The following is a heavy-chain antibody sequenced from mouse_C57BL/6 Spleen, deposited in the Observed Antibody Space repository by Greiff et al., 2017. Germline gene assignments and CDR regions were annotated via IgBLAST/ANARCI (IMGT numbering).Heavy chain of an antibody. V-gene: IGHV1-78*01. Sequence: VKLQESDAELVKPGASVKISCKVSGYTFTDHTIHWMKQRPEQGLEWIGYIYPRDGSTKYNEKFKGKATLTADKSSSTAYMQLNSLTSEDSAVYFCSREGLLRPYWYFDVWGTGTTVTVSS. CDR2: IYPRDGST. CDR1: GYTFTDHT. D-gene: IGHD1-2*01. J-gene: IGHJ1*03. CDR3: SREGLLRPYWYFDV.